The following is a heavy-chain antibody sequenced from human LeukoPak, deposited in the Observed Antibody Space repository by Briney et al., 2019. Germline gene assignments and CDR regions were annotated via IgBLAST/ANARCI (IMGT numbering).Heavy chain of an antibody. CDR1: VFTFHDYT. J-gene: IGHJ6*03. Sequence: RGSVPLSRVACVFTFHDYTLYWLRQPPAKALEWLCLITWDGGTTYYAYTVRGRFTISRDNSKNSLFLRMNSLRPEDTTLYYCARDRTAEAGNDYYMGVWGNGTTVIVSS. D-gene: IGHD6-13*01. CDR2: ITWDGGTT. V-gene: IGHV3-43*01. CDR3: ARDRTAEAGNDYYMGV.